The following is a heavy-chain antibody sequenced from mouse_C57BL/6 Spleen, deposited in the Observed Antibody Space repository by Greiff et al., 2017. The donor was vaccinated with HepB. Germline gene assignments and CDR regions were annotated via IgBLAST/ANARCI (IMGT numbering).Heavy chain of an antibody. CDR2: IYPGSGST. D-gene: IGHD1-1*01. Sequence: QVQLQQPGAELVKPGASVKMSCKASGYTFTSYWITWVKQRPGQGLEWIGDIYPGSGSTNYNEKFKSKATLTVDTSSSTAYMQLSSLTSEDSAVYYCARRTTVVATPYYYAMDYWGQGTSVTVSS. CDR1: GYTFTSYW. CDR3: ARRTTVVATPYYYAMDY. V-gene: IGHV1-55*01. J-gene: IGHJ4*01.